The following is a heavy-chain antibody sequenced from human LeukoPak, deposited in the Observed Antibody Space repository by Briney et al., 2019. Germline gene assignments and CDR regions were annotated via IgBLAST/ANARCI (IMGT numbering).Heavy chain of an antibody. J-gene: IGHJ4*02. CDR3: ATIKRGNIFGYFDF. CDR1: GASMNTHY. CDR2: MLDTVTT. Sequence: PSETLSLTCAVSGASMNTHYWSWIRQPPGKGLEWIGYMLDTVTTKDNPSLKSRFPLPADTSKNQFSLRLTSVTAAGTAVYYCATIKRGNIFGYFDFWGQGIPVTVSS. D-gene: IGHD5-18*01. V-gene: IGHV4-59*11.